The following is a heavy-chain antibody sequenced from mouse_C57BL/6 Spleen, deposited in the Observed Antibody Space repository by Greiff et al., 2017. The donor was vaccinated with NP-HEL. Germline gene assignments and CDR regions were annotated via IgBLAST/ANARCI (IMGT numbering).Heavy chain of an antibody. Sequence: ESGPGLVKPSQSLSLTCSVTGYSITSGYYWNWIRQFPGNKLEWMGYISYDGSNNYNPSLKNRISITRDTSKNQFFLKLNSVTTEDTATYYCARLVVTGTGYFDVWGTGTTVTVSS. J-gene: IGHJ1*03. V-gene: IGHV3-6*01. D-gene: IGHD4-1*01. CDR2: ISYDGSN. CDR1: GYSITSGYY. CDR3: ARLVVTGTGYFDV.